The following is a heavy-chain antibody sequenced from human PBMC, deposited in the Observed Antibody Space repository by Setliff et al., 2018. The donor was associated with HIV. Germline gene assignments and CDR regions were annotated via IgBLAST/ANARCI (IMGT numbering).Heavy chain of an antibody. CDR3: ARDGVGITVAGLWNAFDI. Sequence: PSETLSLTCTVSGGYISSHYWSWIRQPPGKGLEWIGSIYYSGSTNYNPSLKSRVTISIDSSKNQFSLKLSSVTAADTAVYFCARDGVGITVAGLWNAFDIWGQGTKVTVSS. D-gene: IGHD6-19*01. CDR1: GGYISSHY. V-gene: IGHV4-59*11. J-gene: IGHJ3*02. CDR2: IYYSGST.